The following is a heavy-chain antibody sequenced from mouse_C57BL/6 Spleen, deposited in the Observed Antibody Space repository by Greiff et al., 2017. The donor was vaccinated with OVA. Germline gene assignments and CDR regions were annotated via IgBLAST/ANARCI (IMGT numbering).Heavy chain of an antibody. CDR1: GYTFTDYY. V-gene: IGHV1-19*01. CDR2: INPYNGGT. Sequence: EVKLLESGPVLVKPGASVKMSCKASGYTFTDYYMNWVKQSHGKSLEWIGVINPYNGGTSYNQKFKGKATLTVDKSSSTAYMELNSLTSEDSAVYYCARGGWLDYWGQGTTLTVSS. CDR3: ARGGWLDY. J-gene: IGHJ2*01. D-gene: IGHD2-3*01.